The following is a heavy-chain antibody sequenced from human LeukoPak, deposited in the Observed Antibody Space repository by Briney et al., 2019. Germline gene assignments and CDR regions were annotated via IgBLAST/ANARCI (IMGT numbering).Heavy chain of an antibody. CDR1: GYIFTGYF. D-gene: IGHD4-11*01. CDR2: INPNSGDT. J-gene: IGHJ4*01. Sequence: ASVKVSCKASGYIFTGYFIHWVRQAPGQGLEWMGRINPNSGDTNYAQKFQGRVTMTRDTSISTAYMELNRLRSDDTAVYYCARSPVKTAPLRGDYWGHGTLVTVSS. V-gene: IGHV1-2*06. CDR3: ARSPVKTAPLRGDY.